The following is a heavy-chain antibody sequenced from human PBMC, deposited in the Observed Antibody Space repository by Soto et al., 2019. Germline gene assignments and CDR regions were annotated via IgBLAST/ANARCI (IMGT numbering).Heavy chain of an antibody. V-gene: IGHV1-3*01. CDR1: GYTFTSYA. Sequence: ASEKVSCKASGYTFTSYALHWVSQAPGQRFEYMGWINAGNGNTKYSQKFQGRVTITRDTSASTVYMELSSLTSEDTAVYYCARDRYSGSPWDYWGQGTLVTVSS. D-gene: IGHD1-26*01. CDR3: ARDRYSGSPWDY. CDR2: INAGNGNT. J-gene: IGHJ4*02.